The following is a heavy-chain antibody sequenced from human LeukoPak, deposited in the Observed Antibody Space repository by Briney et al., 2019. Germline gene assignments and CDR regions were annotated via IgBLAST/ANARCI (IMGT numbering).Heavy chain of an antibody. D-gene: IGHD3-22*01. CDR2: IYYSGTT. CDR3: ARLGAPSINYYDDRGYFDL. V-gene: IGHV4-59*08. J-gene: IGHJ2*01. Sequence: SETLSLTCTISGASIDSYYWSWIRQPPGKGLEWIGYIYYSGTTNYNPSLKRRVTISVDTSKNQFSLKLSSVTAADTAVYYCARLGAPSINYYDDRGYFDLWGRGTLVTVSS. CDR1: GASIDSYY.